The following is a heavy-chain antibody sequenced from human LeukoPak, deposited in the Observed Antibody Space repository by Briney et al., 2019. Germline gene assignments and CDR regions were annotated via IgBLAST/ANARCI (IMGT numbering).Heavy chain of an antibody. CDR3: ASRGAGSSLIGFDP. CDR1: GGSISSTSYY. V-gene: IGHV4-39*07. CDR2: IYYSGST. J-gene: IGHJ5*02. Sequence: SETLSLTCTVSGGSISSTSYYWGWIRQPPGKGLEWIGTIYYSGSTYYNPSLKSRVTISMDKSKNQFSLKLSSVTAADTAVYHCASRGAGSSLIGFDPWGQGTLVTVSS. D-gene: IGHD3-10*01.